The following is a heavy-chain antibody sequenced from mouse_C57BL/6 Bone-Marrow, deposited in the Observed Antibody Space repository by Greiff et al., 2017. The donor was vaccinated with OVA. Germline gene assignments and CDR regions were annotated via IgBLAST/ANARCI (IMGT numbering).Heavy chain of an antibody. CDR2: ISYDGSN. J-gene: IGHJ4*01. Sequence: ESGPGLVKPSQSLSLTCSVTGYSITSGYYWNWIRQFPGNKLEWMGYISYDGSNNYNPSLKNRISNTRDTSKNQFFLKLNSVTTEDTAKYYCARNAYYSNYDYYAMDYWGQGTSVTVSA. CDR1: GYSITSGYY. D-gene: IGHD2-5*01. V-gene: IGHV3-6*01. CDR3: ARNAYYSNYDYYAMDY.